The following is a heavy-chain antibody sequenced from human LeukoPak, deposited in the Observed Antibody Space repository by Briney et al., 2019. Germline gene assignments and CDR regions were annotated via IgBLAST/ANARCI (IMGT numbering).Heavy chain of an antibody. CDR2: ISGSGGGS. Sequence: GGSLRLSCAASGFSFSNFAMTWVRQAPGKGLEWVSSISGSGGGSYYADSVKGRFTISRDNSKNTLFLQMNSLRAEDTAVYYCAKLGGSGTYWPFDYWGQGTLVTVSS. D-gene: IGHD3-10*01. CDR1: GFSFSNFA. V-gene: IGHV3-23*01. J-gene: IGHJ4*02. CDR3: AKLGGSGTYWPFDY.